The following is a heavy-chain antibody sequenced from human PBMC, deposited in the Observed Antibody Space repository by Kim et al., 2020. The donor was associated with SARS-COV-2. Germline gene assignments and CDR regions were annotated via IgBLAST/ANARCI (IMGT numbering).Heavy chain of an antibody. CDR3: ARDQAGIWFGEITETGYFDY. Sequence: ASVKVSCKASGYTFTSYAMHWVRQAPGQWLEWMGWINAGNGNTKYSQKFQGRVTITRDTSASTAYMELSSLRSEDTAVYYCARDQAGIWFGEITETGYFDYWGQGTLVTVSS. V-gene: IGHV1-3*01. CDR1: GYTFTSYA. D-gene: IGHD3-10*01. CDR2: INAGNGNT. J-gene: IGHJ4*02.